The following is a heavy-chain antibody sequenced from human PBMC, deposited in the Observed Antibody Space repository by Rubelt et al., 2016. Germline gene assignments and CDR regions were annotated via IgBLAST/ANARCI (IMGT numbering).Heavy chain of an antibody. Sequence: QVQLQESGPGLVKPSQILSLTCSVSGGSISSGGNYWGWVRRPPGKGLEWIGSIYYSGTTYYNPSLESRVTMSVDTSKNQFSLKLSSVTAADTALYYCARQLYSGSYYIDYWGQGTLVTVSS. V-gene: IGHV4-39*01. D-gene: IGHD1-26*01. CDR1: GGSISSGGNY. CDR2: IYYSGTT. J-gene: IGHJ4*02. CDR3: ARQLYSGSYYIDY.